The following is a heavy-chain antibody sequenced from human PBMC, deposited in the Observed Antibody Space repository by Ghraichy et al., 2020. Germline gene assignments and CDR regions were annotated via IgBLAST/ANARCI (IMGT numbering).Heavy chain of an antibody. J-gene: IGHJ6*02. Sequence: SETLSLTCTVSGGSISSSSYYWGWIRQPPGKGLEWIGSIYYSGSTYYNPSLKSRVTISVDTSKNQFSLKLSSVTAADTAVYYCARPGDGIAAAGTISYYYGMDVWGQGTTVTVSS. D-gene: IGHD6-13*01. CDR1: GGSISSSSYY. CDR2: IYYSGST. V-gene: IGHV4-39*01. CDR3: ARPGDGIAAAGTISYYYGMDV.